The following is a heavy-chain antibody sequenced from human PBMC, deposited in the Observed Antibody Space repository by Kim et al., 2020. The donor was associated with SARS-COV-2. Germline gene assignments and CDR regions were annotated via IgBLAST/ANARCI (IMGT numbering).Heavy chain of an antibody. Sequence: GGSLRLSCAASGFTFSDYYMSWIRQAPGKGLEWVSYISSSSSYTNYADSVKGRFTISRDNAKNSLYLQMNSLRAEDTAVYYCARDGFVVDTAPGEYYFDYWGQGTLVTVSS. CDR1: GFTFSDYY. CDR3: ARDGFVVDTAPGEYYFDY. D-gene: IGHD5-18*01. V-gene: IGHV3-11*05. CDR2: ISSSSSYT. J-gene: IGHJ4*02.